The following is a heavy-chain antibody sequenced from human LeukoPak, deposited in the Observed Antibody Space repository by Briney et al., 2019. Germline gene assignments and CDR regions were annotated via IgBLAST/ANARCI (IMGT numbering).Heavy chain of an antibody. D-gene: IGHD6-13*01. CDR2: IYYSGST. CDR3: ARDQYSSSTRTYYGMDV. CDR1: GGSISSYY. Sequence: KPSETLSLTCTVSGGSISSYYWSWIRQPPGKGLEWIGYIYYSGSTNYNPSLKSRVTISVDTSKNQFSLKLSSVTAADTAVYYCARDQYSSSTRTYYGMDVWGQGTTVTVSS. J-gene: IGHJ6*02. V-gene: IGHV4-59*12.